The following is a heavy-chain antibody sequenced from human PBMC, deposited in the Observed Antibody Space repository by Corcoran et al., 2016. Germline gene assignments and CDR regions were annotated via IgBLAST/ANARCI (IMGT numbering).Heavy chain of an antibody. J-gene: IGHJ4*02. CDR2: IKSKTDGGTT. V-gene: IGHV3-15*01. CDR1: GFTFSNAW. Sequence: EVQLVESGGGLVKPGGSLRLSCAASGFTFSNAWMSWVRQAPGKGLEWVGRIKSKTDGGTTDYAAPVKGRFTISRDDSKKTLYLQMKSLKTEDTAVYYCTTDKGECELPRRDYWGQGTQVTVSS. D-gene: IGHD1-26*01. CDR3: TTDKGECELPRRDY.